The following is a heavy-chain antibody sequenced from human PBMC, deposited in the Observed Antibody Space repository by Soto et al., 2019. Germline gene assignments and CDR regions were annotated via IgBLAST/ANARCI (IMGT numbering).Heavy chain of an antibody. J-gene: IGHJ4*02. V-gene: IGHV3-7*01. CDR1: GFTFSSYW. D-gene: IGHD2-15*01. CDR3: ARVPIVVVVAAESYFDY. CDR2: IKQDGSEK. Sequence: GGSLRLSCAASGFTFSSYWMSWVRQAPGKGLEWVANIKQDGSEKYYVDSVKGRFTISRDNAKNSLYLQMNSLRAEDTAVYYCARVPIVVVVAAESYFDYWGQGTLVTVSS.